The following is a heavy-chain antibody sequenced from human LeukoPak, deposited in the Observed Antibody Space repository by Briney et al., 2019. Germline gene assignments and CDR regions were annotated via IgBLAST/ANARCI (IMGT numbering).Heavy chain of an antibody. CDR3: ARGGLKRSTSLWAPQPTSGGYFDY. Sequence: PSETLSLTCTVSGGSISSGGYYWSWIRQHPGKGLEWIGDIYYSGSTYYNPSLKSRVTISVDTSKNQFSLKLSSVTAADTAVYYCARGGLKRSTSLWAPQPTSGGYFDYWGQGTLVTVSS. CDR1: GGSISSGGYY. D-gene: IGHD3-16*01. CDR2: IYYSGST. J-gene: IGHJ4*02. V-gene: IGHV4-31*03.